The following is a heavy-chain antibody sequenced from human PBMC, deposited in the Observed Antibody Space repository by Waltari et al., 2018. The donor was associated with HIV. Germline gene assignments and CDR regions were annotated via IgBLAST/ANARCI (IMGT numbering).Heavy chain of an antibody. CDR1: GFTFSSFS. CDR2: ISSSNSTI. J-gene: IGHJ4*02. Sequence: VQLVESGGGLVQPGGSLRLSCAASGFTFSSFSMNWVRQAPGQGLGWISYISSSNSTIYYADSVKGAFTISRDNAKNSLYLQMNSLRVDDTAVYYCARGEGATVGHWGQGTLVTVSS. V-gene: IGHV3-48*04. CDR3: ARGEGATVGH. D-gene: IGHD4-4*01.